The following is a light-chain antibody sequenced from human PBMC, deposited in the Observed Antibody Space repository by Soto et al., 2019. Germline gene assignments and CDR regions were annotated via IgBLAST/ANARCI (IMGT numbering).Light chain of an antibody. J-gene: IGKJ1*01. CDR3: QQSYSGPPT. Sequence: DIQLTQSPSSLSASLGDRVTITCRASQTTNNYLNWYQQKPGKAPQLLIYAASSLQSGVPSRFSGSGSGTDFTLTISSLQCEDFATYYCQQSYSGPPTFGQGTKVEIK. CDR2: AAS. CDR1: QTTNNY. V-gene: IGKV1-39*01.